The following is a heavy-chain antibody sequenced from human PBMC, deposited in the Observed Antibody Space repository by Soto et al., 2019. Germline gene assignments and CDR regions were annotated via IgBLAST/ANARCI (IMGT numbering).Heavy chain of an antibody. Sequence: WGSLRLPCAASGFTLSGHYKSWVRQGPGEGLGWGSYISSSSSYTNYADSVKGRFTISRDNAKNSLYLQMNSLRAEDTAVYYCARDLRGGYYDSSGYPPPFGDAFDIWGQGTMVTVSS. J-gene: IGHJ3*02. D-gene: IGHD3-22*01. CDR2: ISSSSSYT. V-gene: IGHV3-11*06. CDR3: ARDLRGGYYDSSGYPPPFGDAFDI. CDR1: GFTLSGHY.